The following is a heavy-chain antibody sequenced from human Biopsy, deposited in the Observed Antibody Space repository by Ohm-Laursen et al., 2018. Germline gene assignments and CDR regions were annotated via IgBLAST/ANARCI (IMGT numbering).Heavy chain of an antibody. CDR1: GGTFSNYG. Sequence: SVKVSCKAPGGTFSNYGVNWVRQAPGQGLEWLGGNIPILGTGNYAQKFLDRVTVAADTSTSTATMELRSLRSDDTAVYYCATKLTGYFHHWGQGTLVIVSS. CDR2: NIPILGTG. CDR3: ATKLTGYFHH. J-gene: IGHJ1*01. D-gene: IGHD3-9*01. V-gene: IGHV1-69*06.